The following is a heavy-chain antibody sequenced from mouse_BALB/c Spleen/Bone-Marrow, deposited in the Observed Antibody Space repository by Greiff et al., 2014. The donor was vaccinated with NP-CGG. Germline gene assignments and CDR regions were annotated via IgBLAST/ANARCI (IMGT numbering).Heavy chain of an antibody. V-gene: IGHV1-9*01. CDR3: ARKWPYYYGSGGGAMDY. J-gene: IGHJ4*01. CDR1: GYTFSNYW. D-gene: IGHD1-1*01. Sequence: VKLMESGAELMKPGASVKISCKATGYTFSNYWIEWVKQRPGHGLEWIGEILPGSGGTNYNDKFKVKATFTADTSSNTAYMQLSSLTSEDSAVYYCARKWPYYYGSGGGAMDYWGQGTSVTVSS. CDR2: ILPGSGGT.